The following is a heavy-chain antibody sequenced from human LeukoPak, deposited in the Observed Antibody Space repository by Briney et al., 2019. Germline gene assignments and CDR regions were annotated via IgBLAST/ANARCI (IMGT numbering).Heavy chain of an antibody. Sequence: PGGSLSLSCAASGFTLSSYAMSWVRQAPGKGLEWVSAISGSGGSTYYADSVKGRFTISRDNSKNTLYLQMNSLRAEDTAVYYCAKDVWAAARTPLDAFDIWGQGTMVAVSS. J-gene: IGHJ3*02. CDR1: GFTLSSYA. V-gene: IGHV3-23*01. CDR2: ISGSGGST. D-gene: IGHD6-13*01. CDR3: AKDVWAAARTPLDAFDI.